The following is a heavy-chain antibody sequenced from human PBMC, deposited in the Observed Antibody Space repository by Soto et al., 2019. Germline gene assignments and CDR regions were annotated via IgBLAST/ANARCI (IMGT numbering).Heavy chain of an antibody. CDR1: GGSISSYY. Sequence: QVQLQESGPGLVKPSETLSLTCTVSGGSISSYYWSWIRQPPGKGLEWIGYIYYSGSTNYNPSLKSRVTISVDTSKTQFSLKLSSVTAADTAVYYCARAPGLGAYYDILTGYDIWGQGTMVTVSS. J-gene: IGHJ3*02. V-gene: IGHV4-59*01. CDR3: ARAPGLGAYYDILTGYDI. CDR2: IYYSGST. D-gene: IGHD3-9*01.